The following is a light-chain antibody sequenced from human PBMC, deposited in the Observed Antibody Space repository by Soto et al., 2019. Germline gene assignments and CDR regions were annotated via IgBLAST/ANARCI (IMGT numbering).Light chain of an antibody. CDR1: SSDVGSYNL. J-gene: IGLJ2*01. V-gene: IGLV2-23*03. Sequence: QSALTQPASVSGSPGQSITISCTGTSSDVGSYNLVSWYQQHPGKAPKLMIYEGSKRPSGVSNRFSGSTSGNTASLTISGVQAEDEADSGCCSYAGSSTFVVFGGGTKLSVL. CDR3: CSYAGSSTFVV. CDR2: EGS.